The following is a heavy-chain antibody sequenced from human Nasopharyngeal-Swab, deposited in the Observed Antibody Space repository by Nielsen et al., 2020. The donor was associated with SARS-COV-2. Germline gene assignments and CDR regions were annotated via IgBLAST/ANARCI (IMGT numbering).Heavy chain of an antibody. CDR2: TNAAGTYA. V-gene: IGHV3-21*01. J-gene: IGHJ3*02. Sequence: GESLKISCAASGFTFSSYTMNWVRQAPGKGLVWVASTNAAGTYAHYADSVKGRFTISRENAKNSLYLQMNSLGAEDTAVYYCASSRVDNRYSTDAFDIWGQGTMVTVSS. CDR1: GFTFSSYT. CDR3: ASSRVDNRYSTDAFDI. D-gene: IGHD6-13*01.